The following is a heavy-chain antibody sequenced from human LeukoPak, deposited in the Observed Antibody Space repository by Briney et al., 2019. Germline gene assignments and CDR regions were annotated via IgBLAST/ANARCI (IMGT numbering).Heavy chain of an antibody. V-gene: IGHV4-34*01. D-gene: IGHD4-17*01. Sequence: SETLSLTCAVYGGSFSGYYWSWIRQPPGKGLEWIGEINHSGSTNYNPSLKSRVTMSVDASKNQFSLKLSSVTAADTAVYYCARESTVTGLFDYWGQGTLVTVSS. CDR2: INHSGST. CDR1: GGSFSGYY. J-gene: IGHJ4*02. CDR3: ARESTVTGLFDY.